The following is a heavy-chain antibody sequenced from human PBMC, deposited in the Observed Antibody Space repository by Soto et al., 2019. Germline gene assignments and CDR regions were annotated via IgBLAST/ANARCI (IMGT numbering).Heavy chain of an antibody. CDR3: AKVRYSSPMGYYYGRDA. CDR2: IIPIFGTA. J-gene: IGHJ6*02. D-gene: IGHD6-19*01. V-gene: IGHV1-69*01. Sequence: QAQLEQSGGEVKKPGSSVKVSCKASRVAFSKFIVTWVRQAPGLGLEWVGGIIPIFGTANYAQKFQGRVTITAAESTSTSYMEVNNLRSEDTAVYYCAKVRYSSPMGYYYGRDAWGRGTKVTVSS. CDR1: RVAFSKFI.